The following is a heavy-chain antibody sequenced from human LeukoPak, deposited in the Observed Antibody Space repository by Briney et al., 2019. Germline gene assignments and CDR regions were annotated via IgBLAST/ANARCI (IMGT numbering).Heavy chain of an antibody. J-gene: IGHJ4*02. D-gene: IGHD3-16*01. V-gene: IGHV4-59*01. CDR2: IYYSGST. CDR1: GGSFSTYY. CDR3: TRAVITFGAAVAKGFDC. Sequence: SETLSLTCTVSGGSFSTYYWSWIWQPPGKGLEWIGYIYYSGSTDYNPSLKSRVTMSLDTSKNQFSLNLSSVTAADTAVYYCTRAVITFGAAVAKGFDCWAREPWSPSPQ.